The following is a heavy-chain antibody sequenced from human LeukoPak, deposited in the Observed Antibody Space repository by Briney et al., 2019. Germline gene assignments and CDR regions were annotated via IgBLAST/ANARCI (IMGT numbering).Heavy chain of an antibody. V-gene: IGHV4-39*07. J-gene: IGHJ4*02. Sequence: SETLSLTCTASGGSISTSNYYWGWIRQPPGKGLEWMGSIYYSGSTYYNPSLKSRVTISVDKSKNQFSLKLSSVTAADTAFYYCARWYYTGSGYYYDFWGQGTLVTVSS. CDR2: IYYSGST. CDR3: ARWYYTGSGYYYDF. D-gene: IGHD3-22*01. CDR1: GGSISTSNYY.